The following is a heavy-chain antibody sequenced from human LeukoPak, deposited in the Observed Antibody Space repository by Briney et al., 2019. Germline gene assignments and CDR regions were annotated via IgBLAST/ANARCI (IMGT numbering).Heavy chain of an antibody. J-gene: IGHJ4*02. CDR3: ARDVKFYYDSNGYYRGFDY. CDR2: TYNSGST. CDR1: GASINSYY. Sequence: SETLSLTCSVSGASINSYYWNWIRQPPGKGLEWIGNTYNSGSTNYNPSLKSRVTISLDTSKNQFSLKMSSVTAADTAVYYCARDVKFYYDSNGYYRGFDYWGQGTLVTVSS. D-gene: IGHD3-22*01. V-gene: IGHV4-59*01.